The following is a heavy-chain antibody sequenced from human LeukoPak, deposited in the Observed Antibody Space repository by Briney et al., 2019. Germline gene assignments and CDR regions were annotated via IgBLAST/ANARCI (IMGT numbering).Heavy chain of an antibody. CDR2: IYYSGST. V-gene: IGHV4-59*01. Sequence: TETLSLAFTVSGDSISSDYGGWVRQPPGKGVGRDGYIYYSGSTNYNPSLKSRVNISVVKYKNQFSLKLSSVTAADTAVYYCASGAKFSSSWYSFDYWGQGTLVTVSS. J-gene: IGHJ4*02. D-gene: IGHD6-13*01. CDR1: GDSISSDY. CDR3: ASGAKFSSSWYSFDY.